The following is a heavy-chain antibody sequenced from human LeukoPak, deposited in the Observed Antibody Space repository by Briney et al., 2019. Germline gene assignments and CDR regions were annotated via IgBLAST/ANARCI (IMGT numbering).Heavy chain of an antibody. V-gene: IGHV3-21*01. D-gene: IGHD1-26*01. CDR1: GFTFSSYS. Sequence: GGSLRLYCAASGFTFSSYSMNWVRQAPGEGLEWVSSINRSSSYIYYADSVKGRFTISRDNAKISLYLQMNSLVDECTGVYYCSRGSASGSDYGFDYWGQGTLVTVS. CDR2: INRSSSYI. J-gene: IGHJ4*02. CDR3: SRGSASGSDYGFDY.